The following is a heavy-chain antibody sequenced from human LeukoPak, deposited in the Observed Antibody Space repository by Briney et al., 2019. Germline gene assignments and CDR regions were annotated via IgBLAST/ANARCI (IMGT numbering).Heavy chain of an antibody. J-gene: IGHJ4*02. CDR1: GYTFTSYG. V-gene: IGHV1-18*01. D-gene: IGHD1-26*01. CDR2: ISAYNGNT. Sequence: ASVKVSCKASGYTFTSYGISWVRQAPGQGLEWMGWISAYNGNTNYAQKLQGRVTMTTDTSTSTAYMELRSLRSDDTAVYYCARLVGATWWYYFDYWGQGTLVTVSS. CDR3: ARLVGATWWYYFDY.